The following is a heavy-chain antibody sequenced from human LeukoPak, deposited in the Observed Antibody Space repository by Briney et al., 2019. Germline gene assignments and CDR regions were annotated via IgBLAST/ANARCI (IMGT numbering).Heavy chain of an antibody. D-gene: IGHD6-19*01. CDR1: GFTFSSYA. J-gene: IGHJ4*02. CDR2: ISGSGGST. CDR3: AKAAYEPWPGASFDY. Sequence: PGGSLRLSCAASGFTFSSYAMSWVRQAPGKGLEWVSAISGSGGSTYYAGSVKGRFAISRDNSKNTLYLQMNSLRAEDTAVYYCAKAAYEPWPGASFDYWGQGTLVTVSS. V-gene: IGHV3-23*01.